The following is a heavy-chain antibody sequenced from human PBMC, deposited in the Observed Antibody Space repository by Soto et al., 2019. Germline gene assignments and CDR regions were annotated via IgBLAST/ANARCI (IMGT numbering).Heavy chain of an antibody. J-gene: IGHJ4*02. CDR1: GYTFTSYG. CDR2: ISAYIGIA. Sequence: ASVKVSCKASGYTFTSYGISWVRQAPGQGLEWMGRISAYIGIANYAQKLQGRVTMTTDKSTSTAYMELSSLRSEDTAVYYCARNDYGDLEFDYWGQGTLVTVSS. CDR3: ARNDYGDLEFDY. V-gene: IGHV1-18*01. D-gene: IGHD4-17*01.